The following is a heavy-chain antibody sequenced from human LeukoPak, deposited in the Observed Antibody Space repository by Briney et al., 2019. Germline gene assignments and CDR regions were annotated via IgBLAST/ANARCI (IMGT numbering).Heavy chain of an antibody. J-gene: IGHJ4*02. D-gene: IGHD6-6*01. CDR2: ISSSSSYI. CDR3: ARGPDVEYSSSPIAPHFDY. V-gene: IGHV3-21*01. Sequence: PGGSLRLSCAASGFTFSSYSMNWVRQAPGKGLEWVSSISSSSSYIYYADSVKGRFTISRDNAKNSLYLQMNSLRAEDTAVYYCARGPDVEYSSSPIAPHFDYWGQGTLVTVSS. CDR1: GFTFSSYS.